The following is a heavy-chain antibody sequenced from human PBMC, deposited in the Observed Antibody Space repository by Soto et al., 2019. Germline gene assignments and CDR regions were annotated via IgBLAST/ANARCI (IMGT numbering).Heavy chain of an antibody. Sequence: GASVKVSCKASGFTFTSSAVQWVRQARGQRLEWIGWIVVGSGNTNYAQKFQERVTITRDMSTSTAYMELSSLRSEDTAVYYCAADPFFGNLRLVPNWFDPWGQGTLVTV. CDR3: AADPFFGNLRLVPNWFDP. CDR2: IVVGSGNT. CDR1: GFTFTSSA. D-gene: IGHD3-3*01. J-gene: IGHJ5*02. V-gene: IGHV1-58*01.